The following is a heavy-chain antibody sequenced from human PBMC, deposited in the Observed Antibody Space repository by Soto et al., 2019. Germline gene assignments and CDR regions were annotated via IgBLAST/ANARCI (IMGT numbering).Heavy chain of an antibody. V-gene: IGHV4-4*02. D-gene: IGHD2-15*01. CDR3: ARGGLGYCSGGSCYAFDY. J-gene: IGHJ4*02. CDR1: GGSISSSNC. Sequence: PSETLSLTCAVSGGSISSSNCLSWFRQPPGKVLEWIGEIYHSGSTNYNPSLKSRVTISVDKSKNQFSLKLSSVTAADTAVYYCARGGLGYCSGGSCYAFDYWGQGTLVTVSS. CDR2: IYHSGST.